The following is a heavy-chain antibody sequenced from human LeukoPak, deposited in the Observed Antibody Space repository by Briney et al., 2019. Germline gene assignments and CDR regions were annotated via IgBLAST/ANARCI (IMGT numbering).Heavy chain of an antibody. CDR3: ARGWPGGPYTFDY. Sequence: PSETLSLTCAVYGGSFSGYYWSWIRQPPGKGLEWIGEINHSGSTNYDPSLKSRVTISVDTSKNQFSLKLSSVTAADTAVYYCARGWPGGPYTFDYWGQGTLVTVSS. V-gene: IGHV4-34*01. J-gene: IGHJ4*02. CDR1: GGSFSGYY. D-gene: IGHD4-23*01. CDR2: INHSGST.